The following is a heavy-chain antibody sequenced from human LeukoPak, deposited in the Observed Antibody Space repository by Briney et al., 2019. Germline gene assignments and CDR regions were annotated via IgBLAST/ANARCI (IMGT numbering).Heavy chain of an antibody. V-gene: IGHV5-51*01. CDR1: GYSFTSYW. D-gene: IGHD6-19*01. J-gene: IGHJ6*02. CDR2: IYPGDSDT. CDR3: ARHIIAVADPGKDYYYYYGMDV. Sequence: GESLKISCKGSGYSFTSYWIGWVRQMPGKGLEWMGIIYPGDSDTRYSPSFQGQVTISADKSISTAYLQWSSLKASDTAMYYCARHIIAVADPGKDYYYYYGMDVWGQGTTVTVSS.